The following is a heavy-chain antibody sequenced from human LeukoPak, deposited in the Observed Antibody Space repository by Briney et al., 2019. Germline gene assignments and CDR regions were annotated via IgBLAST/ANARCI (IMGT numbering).Heavy chain of an antibody. CDR3: ARAFRGIFGVFEAFDI. CDR1: GGSINSAGYY. CDR2: IHPSGST. J-gene: IGHJ3*02. D-gene: IGHD3-3*01. Sequence: SETLSLTCTVSGGSINSAGYYWSWIRQPAGKGLEWIGRIHPSGSTNYNPSLKSRVTISEDTSKNQFSLKLSSVTAADTAVYYCARAFRGIFGVFEAFDIWGQGTMVTVSS. V-gene: IGHV4-61*02.